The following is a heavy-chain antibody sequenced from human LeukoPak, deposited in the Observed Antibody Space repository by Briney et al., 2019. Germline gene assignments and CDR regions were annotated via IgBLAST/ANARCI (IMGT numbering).Heavy chain of an antibody. D-gene: IGHD2-2*01. V-gene: IGHV3-7*03. Sequence: GGSLRLSCAASGFTFSSYWMHWVRQAPGKGLEWVANIKEDGSLRQYVDSVKGRFTISRDNAKNSLYLQMNSLRAEDTALYYCARGGPAAISWFDPWGQGTLVTVSS. CDR1: GFTFSSYW. CDR2: IKEDGSLR. CDR3: ARGGPAAISWFDP. J-gene: IGHJ5*02.